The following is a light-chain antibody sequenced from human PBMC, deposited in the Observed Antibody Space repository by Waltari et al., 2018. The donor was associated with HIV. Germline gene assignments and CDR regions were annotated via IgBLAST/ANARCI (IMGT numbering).Light chain of an antibody. CDR2: YDT. CDR1: NIERKS. Sequence: SSRLTQPPSVSVAPGETATITCGAINIERKSVHWYQQKAGQAPGVVMSYDTDRPAGIAVRFSGFNSGHSATLIISRVGAGDEADYYCQVWDSATDHVLFGGGTRLTVL. CDR3: QVWDSATDHVL. V-gene: IGLV3-21*04. J-gene: IGLJ2*01.